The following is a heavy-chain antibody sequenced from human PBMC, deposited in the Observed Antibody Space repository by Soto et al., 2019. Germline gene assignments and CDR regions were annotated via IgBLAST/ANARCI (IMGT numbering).Heavy chain of an antibody. CDR3: ARTGYDFWSGYYKDY. J-gene: IGHJ4*02. Sequence: GESLKISCKGSGYSFTSYWISWVRQMPGKGLEWMGRIDPSDSYTNYSPSFQGHVTISADKSISTAYLQWSSLKAPDTAMYYCARTGYDFWSGYYKDYWGQGTLVTVSS. V-gene: IGHV5-10-1*01. CDR2: IDPSDSYT. D-gene: IGHD3-3*01. CDR1: GYSFTSYW.